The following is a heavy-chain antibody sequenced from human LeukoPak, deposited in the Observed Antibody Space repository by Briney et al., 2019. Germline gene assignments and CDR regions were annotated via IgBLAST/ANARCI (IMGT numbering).Heavy chain of an antibody. CDR2: INPKGGDT. Sequence: ASVKVSCKASGYTLTCYYMHWVRQAPGQGLEWMGWINPKGGDTNYAQKFQGRVTMTRDTSISTVYMELGRLKSDDTAMYYCARFGWLEPIDYWGQGTLVTVSS. CDR3: ARFGWLEPIDY. J-gene: IGHJ4*02. D-gene: IGHD5-18*01. CDR1: GYTLTCYY. V-gene: IGHV1-2*02.